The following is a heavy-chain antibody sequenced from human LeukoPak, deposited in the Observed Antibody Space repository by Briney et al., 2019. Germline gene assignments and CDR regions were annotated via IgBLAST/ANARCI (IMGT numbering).Heavy chain of an antibody. V-gene: IGHV4-59*01. CDR2: IYYSGST. J-gene: IGHJ4*02. Sequence: TPSLTCTVSGGSISSYYWSWIRQPPGKGLEWIGYIYYSGSTNYNPSLKSRVTISVDTSKNQFSLKLSSVTAADTAMYYCAREIGARGVDYWGQGTLITVSS. CDR1: GGSISSYY. CDR3: AREIGARGVDY. D-gene: IGHD1-26*01.